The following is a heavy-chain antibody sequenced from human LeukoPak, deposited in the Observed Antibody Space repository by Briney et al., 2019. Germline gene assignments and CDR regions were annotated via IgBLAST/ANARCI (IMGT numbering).Heavy chain of an antibody. D-gene: IGHD3-22*01. J-gene: IGHJ4*02. Sequence: GGSLRLSCVASGFTFSNYGMSWVRQAPGKGLQWVSGISSAGGNAFYADSVKGRFTISRDNSKSTLYLQMNSLRADDTAVYYCAKSYYYDSSGYAKGNFDYWGRGTLVTVSS. CDR1: GFTFSNYG. CDR2: ISSAGGNA. CDR3: AKSYYYDSSGYAKGNFDY. V-gene: IGHV3-23*01.